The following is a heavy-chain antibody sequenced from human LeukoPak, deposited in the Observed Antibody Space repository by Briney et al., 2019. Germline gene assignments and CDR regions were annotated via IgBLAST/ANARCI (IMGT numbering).Heavy chain of an antibody. Sequence: GGSLRLSCAASGFTFDDYAMPWVRQAPGKGLEWVSAISGSGGSTYYADSVKGRFTISRDNSKNTLYLQMNSLRAEDTAVYYCAKGPTVTSNYYYYGMDVWGQGTTVTVSS. J-gene: IGHJ6*02. CDR1: GFTFDDYA. V-gene: IGHV3-23*01. CDR3: AKGPTVTSNYYYYGMDV. D-gene: IGHD4-17*01. CDR2: ISGSGGST.